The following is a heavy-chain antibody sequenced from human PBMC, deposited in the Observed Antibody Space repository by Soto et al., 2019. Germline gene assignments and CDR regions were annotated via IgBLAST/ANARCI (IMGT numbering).Heavy chain of an antibody. CDR3: ARVGITMVREDYYYDMDV. D-gene: IGHD3-10*01. CDR2: IDPGDSYT. CDR1: GYSFTSYW. Sequence: PGESLKISCKGSGYSFTSYWISWVRQMPGKGLEWMGRIDPGDSYTNYSPSFQGHVTISADKSISTSYLQWSSLKASDTAMYYCARVGITMVREDYYYDMDVWGQGTTVTVSS. V-gene: IGHV5-10-1*01. J-gene: IGHJ6*02.